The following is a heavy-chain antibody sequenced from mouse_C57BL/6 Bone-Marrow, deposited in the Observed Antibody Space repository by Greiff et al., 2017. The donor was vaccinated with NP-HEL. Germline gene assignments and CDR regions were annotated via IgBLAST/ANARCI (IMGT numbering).Heavy chain of an antibody. J-gene: IGHJ4*01. CDR2: ISSGGSYT. CDR3: ARHAMDD. Sequence: EVKLMESGGDLVKPGGSLKLSCAASGFTFSSYGMSWVRQTPDKRLEWVATISSGGSYTYYPDSVKGRFTISRDNAKNTLYLQMSSLKSEDTAMDYCARHAMDDWGQGTSVTVSS. V-gene: IGHV5-6*01. CDR1: GFTFSSYG.